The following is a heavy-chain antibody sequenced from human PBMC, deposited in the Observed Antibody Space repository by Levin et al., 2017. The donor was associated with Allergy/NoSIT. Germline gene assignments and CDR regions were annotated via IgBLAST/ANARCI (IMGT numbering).Heavy chain of an antibody. D-gene: IGHD2-8*01. V-gene: IGHV4-34*01. CDR1: GGSFSDYY. J-gene: IGHJ4*02. CDR2: INHSGST. CDR3: AQGVYALHRFRVPHFDY. Sequence: SQTLSLTCAVYGGSFSDYYWSWIRQPPGKGLEWIGEINHSGSTNYNPSLKSRVTISVDTSKNQFSLKLSSVTAADTAVYYCAQGVYALHRFRVPHFDYWGQGTLVTVSS.